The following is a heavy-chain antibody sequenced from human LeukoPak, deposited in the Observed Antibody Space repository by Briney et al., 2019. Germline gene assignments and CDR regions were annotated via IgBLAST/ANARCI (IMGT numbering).Heavy chain of an antibody. CDR3: ASVRGCSSTSCYFYYYYYMDV. D-gene: IGHD2-2*01. CDR1: GGSFSGYY. CDR2: INHSGST. V-gene: IGHV4-34*01. J-gene: IGHJ6*03. Sequence: SETLSLTCAVYGGSFSGYYWSWIRQPPGKGLEWIGEINHSGSTNYNPSLKSRVTISVDTSKNQFSLKLSSVTAADTAVYYCASVRGCSSTSCYFYYYYYMDVWGKGTTVTVSS.